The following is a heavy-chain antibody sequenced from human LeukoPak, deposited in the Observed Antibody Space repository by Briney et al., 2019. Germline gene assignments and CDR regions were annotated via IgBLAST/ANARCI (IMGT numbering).Heavy chain of an antibody. V-gene: IGHV5-51*01. Sequence: EESLKISCKGSGYIFPNYWIGWVRQMPGKGLEWMGIIYPGDSKTRYSPSFQGQVTISVDKSISTAYLQWSSLKASDTAMYYCARFAYGSDYFPGHYWGQGTLVTV. CDR1: GYIFPNYW. CDR3: ARFAYGSDYFPGHY. D-gene: IGHD3-22*01. J-gene: IGHJ4*02. CDR2: IYPGDSKT.